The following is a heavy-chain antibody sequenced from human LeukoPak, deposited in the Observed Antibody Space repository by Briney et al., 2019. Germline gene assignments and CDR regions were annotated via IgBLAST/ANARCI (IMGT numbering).Heavy chain of an antibody. CDR3: AKVSSERQLWLPFDY. Sequence: PGGSLRLSCPASGLTFSNYGIHWVRQAPAKGQEWLPAISYDGSLKYYADSVRGRLTISRDNSKDTLYLQMNSLRTEDTAVYYCAKVSSERQLWLPFDYWGQGTLVTVSS. CDR1: GLTFSNYG. V-gene: IGHV3-30*18. CDR2: ISYDGSLK. J-gene: IGHJ4*02. D-gene: IGHD5-18*01.